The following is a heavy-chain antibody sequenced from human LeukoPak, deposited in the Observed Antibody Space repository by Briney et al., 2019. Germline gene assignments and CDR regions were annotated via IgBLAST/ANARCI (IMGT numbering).Heavy chain of an antibody. CDR2: IIPIFGTA. CDR1: GGTFSSSA. J-gene: IGHJ6*03. Sequence: ASVKVSCKASGGTFSSSAISWVRQAPGQGLEWMGGIIPIFGTANYAQKFQGRVTITTDESTSTAYMELSSLRSEDTAVYYCARAYDFWTYMDVWGKGTTVTVSS. CDR3: ARAYDFWTYMDV. V-gene: IGHV1-69*05. D-gene: IGHD3-3*01.